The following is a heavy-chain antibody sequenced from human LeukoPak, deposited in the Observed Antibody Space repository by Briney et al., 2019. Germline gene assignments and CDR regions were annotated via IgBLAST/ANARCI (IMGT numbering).Heavy chain of an antibody. CDR3: ARDFFHDSSGSSFDY. CDR1: GFTFSSYS. V-gene: IGHV3-21*01. CDR2: ISSSSSYI. Sequence: PGGSLRLSCAASGFTFSSYSVNWVRQAPGKGLEWVSSISSSSSYIYYADSVKGRFTISRDNAKNSLYLQMNSLRAEDTAVYYCARDFFHDSSGSSFDYWGQGTLVTVSS. J-gene: IGHJ4*02. D-gene: IGHD3-22*01.